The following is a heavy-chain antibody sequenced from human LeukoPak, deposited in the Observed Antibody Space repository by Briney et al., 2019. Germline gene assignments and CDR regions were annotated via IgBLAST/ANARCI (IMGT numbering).Heavy chain of an antibody. CDR3: AKDTYYYDSSGYYPFDY. CDR2: ISGSGGST. D-gene: IGHD3-22*01. V-gene: IGHV3-23*01. CDR1: GFTFSSYA. Sequence: PGASLRLSCAASGFTFSSYAMSWVRHAPGKGLEWVSAISGSGGSTYYADSVKGRFTISRDNSKNTLYLQMNSLRAEDTAVYHCAKDTYYYDSSGYYPFDYWGQGTLVTVSS. J-gene: IGHJ4*02.